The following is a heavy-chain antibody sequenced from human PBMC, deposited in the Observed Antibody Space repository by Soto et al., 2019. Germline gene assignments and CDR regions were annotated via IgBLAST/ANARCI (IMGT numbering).Heavy chain of an antibody. J-gene: IGHJ4*02. V-gene: IGHV3-23*01. CDR1: GFTFSSYA. CDR2: ISGSGGST. Sequence: GGSLRLSCAASGFTFSSYAMSWVRQAPGKGLEWVSAISGSGGSTYYANSVKGRFTISRDNSKNTLYLQMNSLRAEDTAVYYCAKGSARSDYYFDYWGQGTLVTVSS. D-gene: IGHD1-26*01. CDR3: AKGSARSDYYFDY.